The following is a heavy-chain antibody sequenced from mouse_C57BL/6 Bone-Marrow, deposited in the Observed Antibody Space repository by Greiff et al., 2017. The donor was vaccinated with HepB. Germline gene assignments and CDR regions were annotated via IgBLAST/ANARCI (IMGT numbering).Heavy chain of an antibody. CDR2: IDPETGGT. CDR1: GYTFTDYE. Sequence: QVQLQQSGAELVRPGASVTLSCKASGYTFTDYEMHWVKQTPVHGLEWIGAIDPETGGTAYNQKFKGKAILTADKSSSTAYMELRSLTSEDSAVYYCTSLNGYDGSYWGQGTLVTVSA. V-gene: IGHV1-15*01. J-gene: IGHJ3*01. D-gene: IGHD2-2*01. CDR3: TSLNGYDGSY.